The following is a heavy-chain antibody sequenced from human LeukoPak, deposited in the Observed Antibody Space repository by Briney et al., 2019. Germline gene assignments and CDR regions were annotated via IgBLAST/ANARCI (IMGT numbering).Heavy chain of an antibody. J-gene: IGHJ4*02. Sequence: GGFLRLSCAASGFTFSSYWMSWVRQAPGKGLEWVANIKQDGSEKYYVDSVKGRFTISRDNAKNSLYLQMNSLRAEDTAVYYCARDGFSGSDDYWGQGTLVTVSS. V-gene: IGHV3-7*01. CDR2: IKQDGSEK. CDR3: ARDGFSGSDDY. CDR1: GFTFSSYW. D-gene: IGHD3-10*01.